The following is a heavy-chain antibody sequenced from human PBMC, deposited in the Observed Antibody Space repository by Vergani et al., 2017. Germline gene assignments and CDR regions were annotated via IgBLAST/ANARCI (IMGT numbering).Heavy chain of an antibody. V-gene: IGHV1-69*01. J-gene: IGHJ4*02. CDR3: ARGRRYCSSTSCYISGGGRNPQAIYFDY. CDR2: IIPIFGTA. D-gene: IGHD2-2*02. Sequence: QVQLVQSGAEVKKPGASVKVSCKASGYTFTSYYMHWVRQAPGQGLEWMGGIIPIFGTANYAQKFQGRVTITADESTSTAYMELSSLRSEDTAVYYCARGRRYCSSTSCYISGGGRNPQAIYFDYWGQGTLVTVSS. CDR1: GYTFTSYY.